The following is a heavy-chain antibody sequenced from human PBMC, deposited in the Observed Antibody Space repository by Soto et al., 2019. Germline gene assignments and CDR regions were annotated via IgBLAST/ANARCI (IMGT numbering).Heavy chain of an antibody. CDR1: GYTFTSYY. CDR3: AMRSSTSRPPSDYYYYGMDV. CDR2: INPSGGST. D-gene: IGHD2-2*01. J-gene: IGHJ6*02. Sequence: ASVTVSCTASGYTFTSYYMHWVRQAPGQGLELMGIINPSGGSTSYAQKFQGRVTMTRDTSTSTVYMELSSLRSEDTAVYYCAMRSSTSRPPSDYYYYGMDVWGQGTTVTVSS. V-gene: IGHV1-46*01.